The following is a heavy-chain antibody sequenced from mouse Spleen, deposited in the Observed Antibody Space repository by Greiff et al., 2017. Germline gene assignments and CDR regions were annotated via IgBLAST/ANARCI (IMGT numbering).Heavy chain of an antibody. CDR2: IYPRSGNT. J-gene: IGHJ3*01. Sequence: QVQLQQSGAELARPGASVKLSCKASGYTFTSYGISWVKQRTGQGLEWIGEIYPRSGNTYYNEKFKGKATLSADNSSSTAYMELRSLTSEDSAVYFCAREDYGSSFQFAYWGQGTLVTVSA. CDR1: GYTFTSYG. V-gene: IGHV1-81*01. CDR3: AREDYGSSFQFAY. D-gene: IGHD1-1*01.